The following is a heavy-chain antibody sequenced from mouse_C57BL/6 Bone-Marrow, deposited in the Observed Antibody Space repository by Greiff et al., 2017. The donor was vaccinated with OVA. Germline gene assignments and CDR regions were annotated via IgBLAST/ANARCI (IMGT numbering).Heavy chain of an antibody. CDR1: GFNIKDDY. J-gene: IGHJ3*01. D-gene: IGHD2-5*01. V-gene: IGHV14-4*01. CDR3: TSYSNWFAY. Sequence: VQLQQSGAELVRPGASVKLSCTASGFNIKDDYMHWVKQRPEQGLEWIGWIDPENGDTEYASKFQGKATITADTSSNTAYLQLSSLTSEDTAVYYCTSYSNWFAYWGQGTLVTVSA. CDR2: IDPENGDT.